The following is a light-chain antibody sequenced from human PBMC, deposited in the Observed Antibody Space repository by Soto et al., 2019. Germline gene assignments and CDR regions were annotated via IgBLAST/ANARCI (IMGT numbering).Light chain of an antibody. Sequence: EIVLTQSPATLSLSPGERATLSCRASQSVSSYLAWYQQKPGQAPRRLIYDASNRATGIPARFSGSGSGTDFTLTISSLEPEDFAVYYCQQRSNLPRTTFGKGTRLEIK. V-gene: IGKV3-11*01. CDR2: DAS. CDR1: QSVSSY. J-gene: IGKJ5*01. CDR3: QQRSNLPRTT.